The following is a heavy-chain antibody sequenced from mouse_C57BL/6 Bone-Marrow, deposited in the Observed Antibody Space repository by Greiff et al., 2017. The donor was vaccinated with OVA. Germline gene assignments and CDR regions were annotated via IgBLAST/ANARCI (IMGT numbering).Heavy chain of an antibody. CDR1: GYTFTDYY. CDR2: INPYNGGT. Sequence: VQLQQSGPVLVKPGASVKMSCKASGYTFTDYYMNWVKQSHGKSLEWIGVINPYNGGTSYNQKFKGKATLTVDKSSSTAYMELNSLTSEDSAVYYCARYWAPGGGVYYYGTLYAMDYWGQGTSVTVSS. CDR3: ARYWAPGGGVYYYGTLYAMDY. J-gene: IGHJ4*01. V-gene: IGHV1-19*01. D-gene: IGHD1-1*01.